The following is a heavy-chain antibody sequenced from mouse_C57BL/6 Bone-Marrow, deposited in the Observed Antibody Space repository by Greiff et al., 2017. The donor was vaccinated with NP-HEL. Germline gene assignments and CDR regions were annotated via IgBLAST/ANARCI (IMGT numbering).Heavy chain of an antibody. Sequence: QVQLQQSGAELARPGASVKLSCKASGYTFTSYGISWVKQRTGQGLEWIGEIYPRSGNTYYNEKFKGKATLTADKSSSTAYMELRSLTSEDSAVSFCAGRVDPRDFEVWGAGSPLTASS. CDR3: AGRVDPRDFEV. V-gene: IGHV1-81*01. CDR1: GYTFTSYG. J-gene: IGHJ1*01. CDR2: IYPRSGNT. D-gene: IGHD1-1*01.